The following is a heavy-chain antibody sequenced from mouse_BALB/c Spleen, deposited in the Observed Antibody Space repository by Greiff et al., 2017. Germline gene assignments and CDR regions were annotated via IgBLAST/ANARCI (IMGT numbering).Heavy chain of an antibody. CDR1: GYSITSDYA. CDR3: ARRYGTIDY. Sequence: EVQLQQSGPGLVKPSQSLSLTCTVTGYSITSDYAWNWIRQFPGNKLEWMGYISYSGSTSYNPSLKSRISITRDTSKNQFFLQLNSVTTEDTATYYCARRYGTIDYWGQGTTLTVSS. V-gene: IGHV3-2*02. J-gene: IGHJ2*01. CDR2: ISYSGST. D-gene: IGHD2-1*01.